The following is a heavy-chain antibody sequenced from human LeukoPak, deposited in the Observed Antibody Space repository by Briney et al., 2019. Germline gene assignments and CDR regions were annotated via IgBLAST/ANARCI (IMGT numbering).Heavy chain of an antibody. V-gene: IGHV3-23*01. J-gene: IGHJ4*02. CDR1: GFSFSNYA. D-gene: IGHD2-15*01. CDR3: AKDSERFCSGGSCYYVGRGGY. CDR2: ISGSGGSA. Sequence: GGSLRLSCAASGFSFSNYAMSWVRRAPGKGLEWVSGISGSGGSAYFAESVKGRFTISRDNSKNTLYLQMNSLRAEDTAVYYCAKDSERFCSGGSCYYVGRGGYWGQGTLVTVSS.